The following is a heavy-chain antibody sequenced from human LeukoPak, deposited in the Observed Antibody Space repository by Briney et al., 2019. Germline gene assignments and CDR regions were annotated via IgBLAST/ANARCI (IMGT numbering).Heavy chain of an antibody. J-gene: IGHJ3*02. V-gene: IGHV3-53*01. CDR3: ARGYGDTDTFDI. CDR1: GFTFSSYA. D-gene: IGHD4-17*01. Sequence: PGGSLRLSCAASGFTFSSYAMSWVRQAPGKGLEWVSVIYSGGSTYYADSVKGRFTISRDNSKNTLCLQMNSLRAEDTAVYYCARGYGDTDTFDIWGQGTMVTVSS. CDR2: IYSGGST.